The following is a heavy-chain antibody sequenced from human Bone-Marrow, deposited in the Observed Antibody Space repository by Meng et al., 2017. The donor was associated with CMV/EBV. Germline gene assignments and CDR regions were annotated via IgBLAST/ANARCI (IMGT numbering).Heavy chain of an antibody. CDR1: GYTFTSHG. D-gene: IGHD3-22*01. V-gene: IGHV1-18*01. J-gene: IGHJ4*02. CDR2: ISAYNGHT. CDR3: ARSQPHSSGYIRFDY. Sequence: ASVKVSCKASGYTFTSHGVNWVRQAPGQGLEWMAWISAYNGHTNYAHKFQGRVTVTADTSTSTAYMELRSLRSDDTAVYYCARSQPHSSGYIRFDYWGQGTLVTVSS.